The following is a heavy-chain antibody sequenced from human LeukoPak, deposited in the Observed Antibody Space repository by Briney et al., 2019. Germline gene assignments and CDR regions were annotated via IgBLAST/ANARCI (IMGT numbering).Heavy chain of an antibody. CDR3: ARDILIRGGGGYYFDH. V-gene: IGHV3-33*01. D-gene: IGHD2-8*01. CDR1: GFTFSIYA. CDR2: VWYDGINK. J-gene: IGHJ4*02. Sequence: PGRSLRLTCAASGFTFSIYAMHWVRQAPGKGLEWVAGVWYDGINKYYVDSVKSRFTISRDNSKNTLYLEMNSLRAEDTALYYCARDILIRGGGGYYFDHWGQGILVTVSS.